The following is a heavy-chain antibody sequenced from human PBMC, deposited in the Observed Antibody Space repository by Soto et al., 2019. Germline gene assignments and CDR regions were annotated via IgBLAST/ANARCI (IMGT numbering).Heavy chain of an antibody. CDR3: ARAGYDSSGYYFYAMDV. CDR2: IGTAGDP. Sequence: EEQLVESGGGLVQPGGSLRLSCVASGFILSGYDMHWVRQATGEGLEWVSAIGTAGDPYYSGSVKGRFTISRGNAENSVYLQMNSLRAGDTAVYYCARAGYDSSGYYFYAMDVWVPGTTVTVSS. J-gene: IGHJ6*02. CDR1: GFILSGYD. V-gene: IGHV3-13*05. D-gene: IGHD3-22*01.